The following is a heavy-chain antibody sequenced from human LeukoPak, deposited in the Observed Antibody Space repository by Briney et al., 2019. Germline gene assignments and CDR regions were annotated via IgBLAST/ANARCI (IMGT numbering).Heavy chain of an antibody. Sequence: GGSLRLSCAASGFTFSSYAMSWVRQAPGKGLEWVSAISGSGGSTYYADSVKGRFTISRDNSKNTLYLQMNSLRAEDTAVYYCARAIGETGDTGDWFDPWGQGTLVTVSS. CDR3: ARAIGETGDTGDWFDP. D-gene: IGHD7-27*01. CDR1: GFTFSSYA. CDR2: ISGSGGST. V-gene: IGHV3-23*01. J-gene: IGHJ5*02.